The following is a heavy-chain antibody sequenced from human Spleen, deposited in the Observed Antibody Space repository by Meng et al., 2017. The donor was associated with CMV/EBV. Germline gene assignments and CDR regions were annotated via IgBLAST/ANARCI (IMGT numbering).Heavy chain of an antibody. CDR2: ISSSGIYI. V-gene: IGHV3-21*04. CDR3: AKDPLVGVTLYLEY. CDR1: GFTFSNFR. Sequence: GESLKISCAASGFTFSNFRMNWVRQAPGKGLEWVSSISSSGIYIFYANSVEGRFTISRDNAKNSLHLQMNNLRAEDTAVYYCAKDPLVGVTLYLEYWGQGTLVTVSS. J-gene: IGHJ4*02. D-gene: IGHD1-26*01.